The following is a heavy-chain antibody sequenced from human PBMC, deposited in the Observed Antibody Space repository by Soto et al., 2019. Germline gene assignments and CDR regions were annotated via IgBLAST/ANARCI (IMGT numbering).Heavy chain of an antibody. V-gene: IGHV1-18*04. Sequence: ASVKVSCKASGYTFTDYAISWVRPAPGQGFQWVGWISPYSGNTTSAENFFDRVTMTTDTSTKTAYLELRSLRSDDTAVYYCARDHGLAWAVRPANYYYAMDVWGQGTTVTVSS. CDR1: GYTFTDYA. CDR3: ARDHGLAWAVRPANYYYAMDV. J-gene: IGHJ6*02. CDR2: ISPYSGNT. D-gene: IGHD6-6*01.